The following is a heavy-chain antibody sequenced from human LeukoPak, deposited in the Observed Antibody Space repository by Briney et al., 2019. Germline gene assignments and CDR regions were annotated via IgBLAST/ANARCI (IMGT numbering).Heavy chain of an antibody. CDR3: ARSPTTLYYYFDY. V-gene: IGHV3-30-3*01. D-gene: IGHD2/OR15-2a*01. CDR1: EATFGDYT. CDR2: ISYDGSNK. Sequence: GGSRRLSCTATEATFGDYTMHWVRQAPCKGLEWVAVISYDGSNKYYADSVKGRFTISRDNSKNTLYLQMNSLRAEDTAVYYCARSPTTLYYYFDYWGQGTLVTVSS. J-gene: IGHJ4*02.